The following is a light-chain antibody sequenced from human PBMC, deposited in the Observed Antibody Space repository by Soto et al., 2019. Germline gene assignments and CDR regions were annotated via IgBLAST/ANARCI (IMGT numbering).Light chain of an antibody. CDR1: DSDVGGYNY. V-gene: IGLV2-8*01. J-gene: IGLJ1*01. Sequence: SVLTHPPSASGSPGQSVAISCTGTDSDVGGYNYVSWYQQHPGKAPKLMIYEVNKRPSGVPDRFSGSKSGNTASLTVSGLQAEDEADYYCSSYAGSSNVFGTGTKVTVL. CDR3: SSYAGSSNV. CDR2: EVN.